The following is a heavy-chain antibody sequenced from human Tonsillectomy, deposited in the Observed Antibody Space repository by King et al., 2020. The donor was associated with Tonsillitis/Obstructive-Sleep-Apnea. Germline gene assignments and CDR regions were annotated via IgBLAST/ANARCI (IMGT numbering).Heavy chain of an antibody. V-gene: IGHV1-46*01. CDR3: ARETATLDAFDV. CDR1: GYSFTNYY. CDR2: IAPSGGST. J-gene: IGHJ3*01. Sequence: QLVQSGTEVKKPGASVKVSCKASGYSFTNYYIHWVRQAPGQGLEWMGIIAPSGGSTCYAQNFEGRVTMTGDTSTSTVYMELSSLTSEETAVYYCARETATLDAFDVWGQGTMVSVSS.